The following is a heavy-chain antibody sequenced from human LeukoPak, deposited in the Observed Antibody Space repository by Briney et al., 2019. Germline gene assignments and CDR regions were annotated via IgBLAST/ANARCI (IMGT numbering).Heavy chain of an antibody. CDR2: ISAYNGNT. CDR1: GNTFTNYG. J-gene: IGHJ6*02. Sequence: GASVKVSCKASGNTFTNYGFSWVRQAPGQGLEWMGWISAYNGNTNYTQKLQGRVTMTTDAPTSTAYMELRSLRSDDTAVYYCARGAREQQPHYYYGLDVWGQGTTVTVSS. V-gene: IGHV1-18*01. D-gene: IGHD6-13*01. CDR3: ARGAREQQPHYYYGLDV.